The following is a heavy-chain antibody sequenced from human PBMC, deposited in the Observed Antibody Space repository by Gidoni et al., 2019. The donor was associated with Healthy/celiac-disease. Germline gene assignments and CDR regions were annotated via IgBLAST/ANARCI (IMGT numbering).Heavy chain of an antibody. D-gene: IGHD4-17*01. CDR2: ISWNSGSI. Sequence: EVQLVESGGGLVQPGRSLRLSCAASGFTFDDYAMHWVRQAPGKGLEWVSGISWNSGSIGYADSVKGRFTISRDNAKNSLYLQMNSLRAEDTALYYCAKGFGLLSSIVTTFSHWGQGTLVTVSS. CDR3: AKGFGLLSSIVTTFSH. V-gene: IGHV3-9*01. CDR1: GFTFDDYA. J-gene: IGHJ4*02.